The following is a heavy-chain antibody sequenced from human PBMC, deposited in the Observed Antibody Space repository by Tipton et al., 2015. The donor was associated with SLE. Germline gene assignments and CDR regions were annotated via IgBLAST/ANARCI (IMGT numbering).Heavy chain of an antibody. CDR1: GGSISSGGDY. J-gene: IGHJ1*01. CDR3: AREVLTVAAVGVAEYFQY. CDR2: VEMSGGT. V-gene: IGHV4-61*02. D-gene: IGHD4/OR15-4a*01. Sequence: TLSLTCTASGGSISSGGDYWSWIRQPAGKRLEWIGRVEMSGGTNYNPSLKRRVAISLDTSNNQFSLRLSSVTGADTAVYYCAREVLTVAAVGVAEYFQYWGQGTLVTVSS.